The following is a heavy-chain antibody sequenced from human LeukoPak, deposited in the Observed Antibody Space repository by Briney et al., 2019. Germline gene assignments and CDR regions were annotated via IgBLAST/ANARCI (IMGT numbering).Heavy chain of an antibody. Sequence: ASVKVSCKASGYTFTSYDINWVRQATGQGLEWMGWMNPNSGNTGYAQKFQGRVTITADESTSTAYMELSSLRSEDTAVYYCASPQDIVVVPAATRYYYYGMDVWGQGTTVTVSS. CDR3: ASPQDIVVVPAATRYYYYGMDV. J-gene: IGHJ6*02. V-gene: IGHV1-8*01. CDR1: GYTFTSYD. CDR2: MNPNSGNT. D-gene: IGHD2-2*01.